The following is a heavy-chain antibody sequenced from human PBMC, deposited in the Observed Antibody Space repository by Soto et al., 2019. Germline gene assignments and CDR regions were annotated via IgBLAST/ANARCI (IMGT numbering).Heavy chain of an antibody. Sequence: AASVKVSCKASGYTFTGYYMHWVRQAPGQGLEWMGWINPNSGGTNYAQKFQGRVTMTRDTSISTAYMELSRLRSDDTAVYYCARAPVWPRAPNWFDPWGQGTLVTVSS. V-gene: IGHV1-2*02. CDR1: GYTFTGYY. CDR3: ARAPVWPRAPNWFDP. J-gene: IGHJ5*02. CDR2: INPNSGGT.